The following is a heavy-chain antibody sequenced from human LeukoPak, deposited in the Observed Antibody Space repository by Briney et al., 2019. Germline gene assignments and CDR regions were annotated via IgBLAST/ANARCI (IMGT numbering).Heavy chain of an antibody. J-gene: IGHJ4*02. CDR1: GDSISSYY. CDR3: ARATINCSGGSCSLYYFDY. Sequence: PSDTLSLTCTVSGDSISSYYWSWIRQPPGKGLEWIGYVYDRGSTNYNPSLKSRVTISVDTSKNQFSLKLSSVTAADTAVYYCARATINCSGGSCSLYYFDYWGQGTLVTVS. D-gene: IGHD2-15*01. V-gene: IGHV4-59*07. CDR2: VYDRGST.